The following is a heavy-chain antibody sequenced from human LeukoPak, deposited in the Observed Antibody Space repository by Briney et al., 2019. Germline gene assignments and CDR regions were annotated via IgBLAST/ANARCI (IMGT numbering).Heavy chain of an antibody. Sequence: GGSLRLSCAASGFTFSSYAMSWVRQAPGKGLEWVSAISGSGGSTYYADSVKGRFTISRVNSKNTLYLQMNSLRAEDTAVYYCAKDHDYGDYPNFDYWGQGTLVTVSS. CDR1: GFTFSSYA. CDR2: ISGSGGST. V-gene: IGHV3-23*01. J-gene: IGHJ4*02. D-gene: IGHD4-17*01. CDR3: AKDHDYGDYPNFDY.